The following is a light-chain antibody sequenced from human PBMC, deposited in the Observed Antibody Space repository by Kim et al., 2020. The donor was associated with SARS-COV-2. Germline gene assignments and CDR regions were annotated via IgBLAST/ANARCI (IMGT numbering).Light chain of an antibody. V-gene: IGKV1-12*01. Sequence: DVQMTQSPSSVSASQGDRVTITCRASQGIATWLAWYQQIPGKAPRLLIYAASAVPSGVPSRFSGSGSGTDSTLTINNLQPEDVGNYYCQQSNNFPITFGQGTRLEIK. CDR2: AAS. J-gene: IGKJ5*01. CDR3: QQSNNFPIT. CDR1: QGIATW.